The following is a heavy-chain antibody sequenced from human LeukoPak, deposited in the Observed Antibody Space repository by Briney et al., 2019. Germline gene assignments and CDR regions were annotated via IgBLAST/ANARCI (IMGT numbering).Heavy chain of an antibody. CDR3: ARDKTNYGDYVFDY. CDR2: ISSSSSYI. J-gene: IGHJ4*02. V-gene: IGHV3-21*01. D-gene: IGHD4-17*01. Sequence: GGSLRLSCAASGFTFSSYAMSWVRQAPGKGLEWVSSISSSSSYIYYADSVKGRFTISRDNAKNSLYLQMNSLRAEDTAVYYCARDKTNYGDYVFDYWGQGTLVTVSS. CDR1: GFTFSSYA.